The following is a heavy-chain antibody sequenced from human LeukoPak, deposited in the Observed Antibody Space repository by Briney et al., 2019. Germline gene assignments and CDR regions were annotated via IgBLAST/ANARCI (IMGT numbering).Heavy chain of an antibody. CDR1: GFTFSSYS. V-gene: IGHV3-21*01. CDR2: ISSSSSYI. Sequence: PGGSLRLSCAASGFTFSSYSMNWVRQAPGKGLEWVSSISSSSSYIYYAGSVKGRFTISRDNAKNSLYLQMNSLRAEDTAVYYCARLVPAARNWFDPWGQGTLVTVSS. CDR3: ARLVPAARNWFDP. J-gene: IGHJ5*02. D-gene: IGHD2-2*01.